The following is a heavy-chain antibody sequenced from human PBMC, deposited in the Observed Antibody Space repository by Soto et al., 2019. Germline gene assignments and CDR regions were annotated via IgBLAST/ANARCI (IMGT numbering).Heavy chain of an antibody. CDR2: IYYSGST. V-gene: IGHV4-59*01. CDR1: GGSISGYH. Sequence: PSETLSLTCSISGGSISGYHWNWIRQPPGKGLEWIGYIYYSGSTNYNPSLKSRVTISVDTSKNQFSLKLSSVTAADTAVYYCARAGPDAFDIWGQGTMVTVSS. J-gene: IGHJ3*02. CDR3: ARAGPDAFDI.